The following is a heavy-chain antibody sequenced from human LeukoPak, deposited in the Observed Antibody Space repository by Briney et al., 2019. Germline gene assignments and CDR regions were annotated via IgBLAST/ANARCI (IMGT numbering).Heavy chain of an antibody. CDR3: AKGREPYYDSSAIDS. V-gene: IGHV3-23*01. CDR1: GFTVSSNY. D-gene: IGHD3-22*01. Sequence: GGSLRLSCAASGFTVSSNYMSWVRQAPGKGLEWVSGISGSGISTYCADSVKGRFTFSRDNSKNTLYLQMSSLRADDTAVYYCAKGREPYYDSSAIDSWGQGTLVTVSS. CDR2: ISGSGIST. J-gene: IGHJ4*02.